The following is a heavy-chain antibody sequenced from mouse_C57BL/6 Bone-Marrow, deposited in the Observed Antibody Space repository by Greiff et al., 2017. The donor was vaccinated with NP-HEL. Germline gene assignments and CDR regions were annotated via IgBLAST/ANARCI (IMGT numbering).Heavy chain of an antibody. J-gene: IGHJ3*01. CDR2: INPGSGGT. CDR1: GYAFTNYL. Sequence: VQLQQSGAELVRPGTSVKVSCKASGYAFTNYLIEWVKQRPGQGLEWIGVINPGSGGTNYNEKFKGKATLTADKSSSTAYMQLSSLTSEDSAVYVCARRGNYWFAYWGQGTLVTVSA. V-gene: IGHV1-54*01. D-gene: IGHD2-1*01. CDR3: ARRGNYWFAY.